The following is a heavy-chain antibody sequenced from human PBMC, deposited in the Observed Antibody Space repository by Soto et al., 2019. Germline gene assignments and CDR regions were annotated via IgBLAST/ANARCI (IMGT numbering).Heavy chain of an antibody. V-gene: IGHV3-23*01. Sequence: VSLRLSCAASGFTFSSYAMSWVRQAPGKGLEWVSAISGSGGSTYYADSVKGRFTISRDNSKNTLYLQMNSLRAEDTAVYYCAKVGSSGWKYYYYYGMDVWGQGTTVTVSS. CDR1: GFTFSSYA. J-gene: IGHJ6*02. CDR2: ISGSGGST. D-gene: IGHD6-19*01. CDR3: AKVGSSGWKYYYYYGMDV.